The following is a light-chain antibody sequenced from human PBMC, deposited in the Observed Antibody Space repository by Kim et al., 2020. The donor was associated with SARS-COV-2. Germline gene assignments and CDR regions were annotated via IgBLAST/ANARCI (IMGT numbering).Light chain of an antibody. Sequence: GQTVTTSCTRSSGSIDSNYVQWYQQRPGSAPTTVIYEDNHRPSGVPDRFSGSIDSSSNSASLTISVLKTEDEADYYCQSYDSSNYVFGTGTKVTVL. J-gene: IGLJ1*01. CDR3: QSYDSSNYV. CDR2: EDN. CDR1: SGSIDSNY. V-gene: IGLV6-57*03.